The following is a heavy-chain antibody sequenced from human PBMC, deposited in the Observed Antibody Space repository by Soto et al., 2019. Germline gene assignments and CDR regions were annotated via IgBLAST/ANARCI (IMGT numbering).Heavy chain of an antibody. V-gene: IGHV3-30*18. J-gene: IGHJ4*02. CDR3: AKDGSSYDFWSGPYYLDY. D-gene: IGHD3-3*01. CDR1: GFTFSSYG. Sequence: GGSLRLSCAASGFTFSSYGMHWVRQAPGKGLEWVAVISYDGSNKYYADSVKGRFTISRDNSKNTLYLQMNSLRAEDTAVYYCAKDGSSYDFWSGPYYLDYWGQGTLVTVSS. CDR2: ISYDGSNK.